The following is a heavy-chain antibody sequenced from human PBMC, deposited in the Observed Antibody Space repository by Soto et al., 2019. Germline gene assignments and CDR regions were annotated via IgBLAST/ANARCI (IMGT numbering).Heavy chain of an antibody. V-gene: IGHV4-39*01. CDR2: IYYSGST. J-gene: IGHJ4*02. CDR3: ARSPPGTAMAIVAY. D-gene: IGHD5-18*01. Sequence: GRISKHPGKGLEWIGSIYYSGSTYYNPSLKSRVTISVDTSKNQSSLKLSSVTAADTAVYYCARSPPGTAMAIVAYWGQGTLVTVSS.